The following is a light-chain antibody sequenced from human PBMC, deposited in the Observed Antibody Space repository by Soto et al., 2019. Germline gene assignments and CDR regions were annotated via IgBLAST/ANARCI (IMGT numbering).Light chain of an antibody. CDR2: GSS. J-gene: IGKJ4*01. CDR1: QGIITY. CDR3: QQTRSYPST. Sequence: IQLTQSPSSLSASVGDSVTITCRASQGIITYLAWYQQKPGKAPNLLIYGSSTLQSGVPLRFSGSGSGTDFTLTINSLQAEDVATYYCQQTRSYPSTFGGGTKVDIK. V-gene: IGKV1-9*01.